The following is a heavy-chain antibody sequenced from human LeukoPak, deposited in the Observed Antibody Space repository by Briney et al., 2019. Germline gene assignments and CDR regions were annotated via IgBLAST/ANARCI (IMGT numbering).Heavy chain of an antibody. CDR2: IDRSGEAT. CDR3: ARDLSATWYSLGY. Sequence: PGGSLRLSCVASTLNIADYWMSWVRQAPGKGLEWVSGIDRSGEATSYSDSVKGRFTISRDNAKNSLYLQMTSLRAEDTAVYYCARDLSATWYSLGYWGQGTLVTVSS. D-gene: IGHD2-21*02. V-gene: IGHV3-20*04. CDR1: TLNIADYW. J-gene: IGHJ4*02.